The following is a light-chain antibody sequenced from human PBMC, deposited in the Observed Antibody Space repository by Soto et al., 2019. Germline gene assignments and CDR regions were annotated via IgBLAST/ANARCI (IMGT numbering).Light chain of an antibody. Sequence: QSVLTQPPSVSAAPGQTVTISCSGSSSNIGNNYVSWYQQLPGTAPKLLIYENNKRPSGIPDRFSGSKSGTSATLGITGLQTGDEADYYCGTWDSSLSAAVVFGGGTQLTVL. CDR1: SSNIGNNY. V-gene: IGLV1-51*02. J-gene: IGLJ2*01. CDR3: GTWDSSLSAAVV. CDR2: ENN.